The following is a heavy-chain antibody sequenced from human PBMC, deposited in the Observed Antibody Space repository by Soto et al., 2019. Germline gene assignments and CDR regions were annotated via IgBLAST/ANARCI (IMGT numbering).Heavy chain of an antibody. D-gene: IGHD2-21*02. CDR3: ASISDHGGFDY. CDR1: GGSFSGYY. V-gene: IGHV4-34*01. J-gene: IGHJ4*02. CDR2: INHGGGT. Sequence: QVQLQQWGAGLLKPSETLSLTCAVYGGSFSGYYWSWIRQPPGKGLEWIGEINHGGGTNNNPSLKSRVTISVDTSKKQCSLKLRSATAADTAVYYCASISDHGGFDYWGQGTLVTVSS.